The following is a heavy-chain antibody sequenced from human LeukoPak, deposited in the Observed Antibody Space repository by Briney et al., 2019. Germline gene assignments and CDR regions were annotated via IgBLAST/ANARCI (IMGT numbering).Heavy chain of an antibody. CDR3: ARGSLVRGVPFLDY. Sequence: SETLSLTCTVSGGSSSSGDYYWSWIRQPPGKDLEWIGYIYYIGSTYYNPSLKSRVTISEDKSKKQFSLDPSSVTAADTAVYYCARGSLVRGVPFLDYWGQGALVTVSS. CDR2: IYYIGST. CDR1: GGSSSSGDYY. D-gene: IGHD3-10*01. J-gene: IGHJ4*02. V-gene: IGHV4-30-4*01.